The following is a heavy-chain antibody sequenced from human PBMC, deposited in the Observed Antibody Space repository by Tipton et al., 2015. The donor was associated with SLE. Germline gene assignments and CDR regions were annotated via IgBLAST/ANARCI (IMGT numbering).Heavy chain of an antibody. D-gene: IGHD1-7*01. CDR2: IYYSGST. CDR1: GFTFSDYY. CDR3: ARGVRWDYPFDY. J-gene: IGHJ4*02. V-gene: IGHV4-59*05. Sequence: LRLSCAASGFTFSDYYMSWIRQAPGKGLEWIGIIYYSGSTYYNPSLKSRVTISVDTSKNQFSLKLSAVTAADTAVYYCARGVRWDYPFDYWGQGTLVTVSS.